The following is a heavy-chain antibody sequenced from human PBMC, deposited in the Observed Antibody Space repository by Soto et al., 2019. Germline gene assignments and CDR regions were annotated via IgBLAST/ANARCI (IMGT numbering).Heavy chain of an antibody. Sequence: AAVKVSCKASGYTFTSYYMHWVRQAPGQGLEWMGIINPSGGSTSYAQKFQGRVTMTRDTSTSTVYMELSSLRSEDTAVYYCARSVVAAQEWFDPWGQGTLVTVPS. D-gene: IGHD2-15*01. CDR1: GYTFTSYY. V-gene: IGHV1-46*01. CDR2: INPSGGST. CDR3: ARSVVAAQEWFDP. J-gene: IGHJ5*02.